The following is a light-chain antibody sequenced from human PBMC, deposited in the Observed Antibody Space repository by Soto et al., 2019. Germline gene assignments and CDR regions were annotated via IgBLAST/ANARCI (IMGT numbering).Light chain of an antibody. CDR1: QDISNY. CDR2: DAS. V-gene: IGKV1-33*01. CDR3: QQYDNLPSFT. J-gene: IGKJ3*01. Sequence: DIQMTQSPSSLSASVGDRVTITCQASQDISNYLNWYQQKPGKAPKLLIYDASNLETGVPSRFSGSGSGEDFTFTISSLQADDIATYYCQQYDNLPSFTFGPGTKVDIK.